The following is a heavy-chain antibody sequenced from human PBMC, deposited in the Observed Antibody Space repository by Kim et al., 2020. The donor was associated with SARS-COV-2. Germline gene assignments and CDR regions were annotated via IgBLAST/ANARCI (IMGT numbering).Heavy chain of an antibody. D-gene: IGHD3-3*02. J-gene: IGHJ4*02. CDR3: AKVTTLTTPFYDY. CDR1: GFTFSSYA. CDR2: ISASGGDT. V-gene: IGHV3-23*01. Sequence: GGSLRLSCAASGFTFSSYALSWVRQAPGKGLEWVSRISASGGDTYYADSVQGRFTVSRDNSKNALNLEMNSLTAEDTALYYCAKVTTLTTPFYDYLCQG.